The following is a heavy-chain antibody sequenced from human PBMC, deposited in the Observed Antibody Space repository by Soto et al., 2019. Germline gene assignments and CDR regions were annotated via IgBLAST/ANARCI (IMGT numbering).Heavy chain of an antibody. CDR2: IIPIFGTA. D-gene: IGHD6-13*01. CDR3: ARETRIAAAGHRWFDP. Sequence: ASVKVSCKASGGTFSSYAISWVRQAPGQGLEWMGGIIPIFGTANYAQKFQGRVTITADESTSTAYMELGSLRSEDTAVYYCARETRIAAAGHRWFDPWGQGTLVTVSS. J-gene: IGHJ5*02. V-gene: IGHV1-69*13. CDR1: GGTFSSYA.